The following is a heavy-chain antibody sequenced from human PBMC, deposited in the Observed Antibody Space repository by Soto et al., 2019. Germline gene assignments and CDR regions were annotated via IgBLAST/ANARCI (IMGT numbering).Heavy chain of an antibody. Sequence: GGSLRLSCAVSGFTVSNNYMSWVRQAPGKGLVWISRIYNDGTYSDYADSVRGRFTISRDNVNDTLYLQMNNLRAEDSGLYYCTRGPRPISTGTGAYWGQGTQVTVSS. CDR1: GFTVSNNY. V-gene: IGHV3-74*01. J-gene: IGHJ4*02. CDR2: IYNDGTYS. CDR3: TRGPRPISTGTGAY. D-gene: IGHD3-10*01.